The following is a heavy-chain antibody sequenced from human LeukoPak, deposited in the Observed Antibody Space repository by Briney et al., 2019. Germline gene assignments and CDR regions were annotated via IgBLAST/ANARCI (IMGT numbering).Heavy chain of an antibody. V-gene: IGHV3-23*01. CDR1: GFSFDNYG. D-gene: IGHD1-26*01. CDR3: AKETSRIGGSMASFDY. CDR2: ISGSGGST. J-gene: IGHJ4*02. Sequence: GGSLRLSCAASGFSFDNYGMSWVRQAPGKGLEWVSTISGSGGSTYYADSVKGRFTISRDNSKNTLYLQMNSLRAEDTAEYYCAKETSRIGGSMASFDYWGQGTLVTVSS.